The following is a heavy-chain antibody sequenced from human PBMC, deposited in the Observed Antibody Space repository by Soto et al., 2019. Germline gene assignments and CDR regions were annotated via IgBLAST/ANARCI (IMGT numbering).Heavy chain of an antibody. D-gene: IGHD3-16*01. V-gene: IGHV4-59*01. CDR1: GGSSGNYY. CDR2: ISYSGST. Sequence: SETLSLTCTVSGGSSGNYYWSWIRQPPGKGLEWIGYISYSGSTNYNPSLKSRGTISQDTSKKQFSLKLSSVTAADTAVYYGARGSDGDYSDYWGQGTLVTVS. J-gene: IGHJ4*02. CDR3: ARGSDGDYSDY.